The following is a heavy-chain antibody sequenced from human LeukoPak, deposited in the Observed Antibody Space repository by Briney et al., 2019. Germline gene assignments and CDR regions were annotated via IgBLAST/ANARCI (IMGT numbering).Heavy chain of an antibody. CDR2: ISSSGSTI. V-gene: IGHV3-11*01. Sequence: GGSLRLPCAASGFTFSDYYMSWIRQAPGKGLEWVSYISSSGSTIYYADSVKGRFTISRDNAKNSLYLQMNSLRAEDTAVYYCARDPTTVTTYQSDFDPWGQGTLVTVSS. CDR1: GFTFSDYY. CDR3: ARDPTTVTTYQSDFDP. J-gene: IGHJ5*02. D-gene: IGHD4-17*01.